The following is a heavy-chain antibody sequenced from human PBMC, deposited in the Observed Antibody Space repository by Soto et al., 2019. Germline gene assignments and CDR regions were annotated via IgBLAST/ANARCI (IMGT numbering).Heavy chain of an antibody. CDR2: IIPIFGTA. J-gene: IGHJ6*02. CDR3: ARKEGGNWNSIRNYYYYYGMDV. Sequence: ASVKVSCKASGGTFSSYAISWVRQAPGQRLEWMGGIIPIFGTANYAQKFQGRVTITADESTSTAYMELSSLRSEDTAVYYCARKEGGNWNSIRNYYYYYGMDVWGQGTTVTVSS. D-gene: IGHD1-7*01. CDR1: GGTFSSYA. V-gene: IGHV1-69*13.